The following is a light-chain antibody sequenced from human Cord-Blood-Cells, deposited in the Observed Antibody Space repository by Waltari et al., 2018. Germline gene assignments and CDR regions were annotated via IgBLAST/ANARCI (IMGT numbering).Light chain of an antibody. V-gene: IGLV5-45*02. J-gene: IGLJ3*02. CDR1: SGINVGTYR. CDR3: MTWHSSAWV. CDR2: YKSDSDK. Sequence: QAVLTQPSSLSASPGASASLTCTLRSGINVGTYRIYWYQQKPGSPPQYLLSYKSDSDKPQGGRGPSRFSGSNDASATAGMLLISGLQSEDEADYYCMTWHSSAWVFGGGTKLTVL.